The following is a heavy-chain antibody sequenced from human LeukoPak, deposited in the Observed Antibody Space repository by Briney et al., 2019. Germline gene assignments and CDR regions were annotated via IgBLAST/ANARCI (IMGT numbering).Heavy chain of an antibody. Sequence: PGGSLRLSCAASGFTFSSYWMSWVRQAPGKGLEWVANIKQDGSEKYYVDSVKGRFTISRDNAKNSLCLQMNSLRAEDTAVYYCARDDGSGSYYLYYYYGMDVWGQGTTVTVSS. D-gene: IGHD3-10*01. J-gene: IGHJ6*02. CDR3: ARDDGSGSYYLYYYYGMDV. CDR1: GFTFSSYW. CDR2: IKQDGSEK. V-gene: IGHV3-7*01.